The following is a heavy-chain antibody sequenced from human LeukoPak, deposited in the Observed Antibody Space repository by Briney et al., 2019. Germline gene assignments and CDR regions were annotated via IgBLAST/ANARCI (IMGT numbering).Heavy chain of an antibody. CDR1: GFTFSNAW. Sequence: GGSLRLSCAASGFTFSNAWMSWVRQAPGKGLEWVGRIKSKTDGGTTDYAAPVKGRFTISRDDSKNTLYLRMNSLKTEDTAVYYCTTVWYDSSGYHDYWGQGTLVTVSS. CDR2: IKSKTDGGTT. J-gene: IGHJ4*02. CDR3: TTVWYDSSGYHDY. D-gene: IGHD3-22*01. V-gene: IGHV3-15*01.